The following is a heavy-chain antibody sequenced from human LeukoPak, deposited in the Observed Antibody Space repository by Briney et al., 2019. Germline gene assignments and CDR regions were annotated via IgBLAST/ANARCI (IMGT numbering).Heavy chain of an antibody. D-gene: IGHD6-25*01. J-gene: IGHJ6*02. CDR3: ARVRQGQNYYNSDMDV. V-gene: IGHV4-30-4*01. CDR2: IYYSGST. Sequence: PSQTLSLTCTVSGGSISSGDYNWSWIRQPPGKGLEWIGYIYYSGSTYYNPSLKSRVTISVDTSKNQFSLRLSSVTAADTAVYYCARVRQGQNYYNSDMDVWGQGTTVTVSS. CDR1: GGSISSGDYN.